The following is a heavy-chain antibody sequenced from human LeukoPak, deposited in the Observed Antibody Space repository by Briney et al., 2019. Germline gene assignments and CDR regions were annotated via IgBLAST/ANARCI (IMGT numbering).Heavy chain of an antibody. J-gene: IGHJ4*02. CDR2: ISSSSSYI. Sequence: GGSLRLSCAASGFTFSSYSMNWVRQAPGKGLEWVSSISSSSSYIYYADSVKGRFTISRDNAKNSLYLQMNSLRAEDTAVYYCARVVELWREKYFDYWGQGTLVTVSS. V-gene: IGHV3-21*01. CDR3: ARVVELWREKYFDY. CDR1: GFTFSSYS. D-gene: IGHD5-18*01.